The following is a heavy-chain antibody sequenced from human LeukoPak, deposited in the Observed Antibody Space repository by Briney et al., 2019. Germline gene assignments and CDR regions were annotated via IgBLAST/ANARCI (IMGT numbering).Heavy chain of an antibody. CDR1: GGSFSGYY. J-gene: IGHJ5*02. V-gene: IGHV4-34*01. CDR3: ARVTMIVVVNWFDP. CDR2: INHSGST. Sequence: SETLSLTCAVYGGSFSGYYWSWIRQPPEKGLEWIGEINHSGSTNYNPSLKSRVTISVDTSKNQFSLKLSSVTAADTAVYYCARVTMIVVVNWFDPWGQRTLVTVSS. D-gene: IGHD3-22*01.